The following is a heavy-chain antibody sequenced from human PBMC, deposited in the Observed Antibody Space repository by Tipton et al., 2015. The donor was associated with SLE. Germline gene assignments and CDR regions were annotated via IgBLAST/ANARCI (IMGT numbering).Heavy chain of an antibody. CDR3: ARVSPAEVFDY. J-gene: IGHJ4*02. Sequence: GLVKPSQTLSLTCAVYGGSFNGYFWTWIRQPPGKGLEWIAEIIHSGVTNYNPSLRSRVTISVDMSKKQVSLKLSSVTAADTAIYYCARVSPAEVFDYWGQGTLVTVSS. V-gene: IGHV4-34*12. D-gene: IGHD2-2*01. CDR2: IIHSGVT. CDR1: GGSFNGYF.